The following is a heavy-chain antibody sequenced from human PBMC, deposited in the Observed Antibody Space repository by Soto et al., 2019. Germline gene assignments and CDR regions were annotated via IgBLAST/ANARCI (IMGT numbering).Heavy chain of an antibody. V-gene: IGHV3-11*06. CDR1: GFTFSDYY. CDR3: ARDRGGYDRLYYYHGMDV. Sequence: TGGSLRLSCAASGFTFSDYYMSWIRQAPGKGLEYISYISISSGSTNYADSVKGRFTISRDNAKNSLYLQMSSLRAEDTAVYYCARDRGGYDRLYYYHGMDVWGQGTTVTVSS. J-gene: IGHJ6*02. D-gene: IGHD5-12*01. CDR2: ISISSGST.